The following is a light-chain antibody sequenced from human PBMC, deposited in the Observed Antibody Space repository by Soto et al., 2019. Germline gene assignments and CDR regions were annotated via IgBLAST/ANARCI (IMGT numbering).Light chain of an antibody. Sequence: QSVLTQPPSASGTPGQRVTISCSGGSSNIGSNTVNWYQQLPGTAPKLLMFSNNQRPSGVPDRFSGSKSGTSASLAISGLQSEDEADYYCAAWDDSLSGVVFGGGTQLTVL. J-gene: IGLJ2*01. CDR3: AAWDDSLSGVV. CDR2: SNN. V-gene: IGLV1-44*01. CDR1: SSNIGSNT.